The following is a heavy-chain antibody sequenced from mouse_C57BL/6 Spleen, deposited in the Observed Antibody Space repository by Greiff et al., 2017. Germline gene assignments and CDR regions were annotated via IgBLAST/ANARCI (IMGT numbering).Heavy chain of an antibody. CDR3: ASRYYGSSSLAY. CDR1: GYTFTSYW. CDR2: IDPSDSYT. Sequence: QVQLQQSGAELVKPGASVKLSCKASGYTFTSYWMQWVKQRPGQGLEWIGEIDPSDSYTNYNQKFKGKAKLTVDTSSSTAYMQLSSLTSEDAAVYYCASRYYGSSSLAYWGQGTLVTVSA. J-gene: IGHJ3*01. V-gene: IGHV1-50*01. D-gene: IGHD1-1*01.